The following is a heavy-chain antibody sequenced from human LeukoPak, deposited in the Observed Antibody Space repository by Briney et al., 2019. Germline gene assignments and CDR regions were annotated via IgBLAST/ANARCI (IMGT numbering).Heavy chain of an antibody. CDR3: AKDEVTSGGGLAS. D-gene: IGHD3-16*01. J-gene: IGHJ5*01. CDR2: MYTDGTT. V-gene: IGHV3-53*01. CDR1: GFSVSGTY. Sequence: GGSLRLSCAASGFSVSGTYMSWVRQAPGKGLEWVSAMYTDGTTYYAASVTGRFTVSRDTSRNTLFLHMDSLRAEDTAVYYCAKDEVTSGGGLASWGQGALVIVSS.